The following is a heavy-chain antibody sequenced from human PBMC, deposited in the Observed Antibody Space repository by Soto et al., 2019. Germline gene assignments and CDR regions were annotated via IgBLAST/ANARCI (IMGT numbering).Heavy chain of an antibody. J-gene: IGHJ6*02. CDR2: ISSGSRHT. CDR3: ARVRWEPRGGMDV. Sequence: EVQLVESGGGLVKPGGSLRLSCVASGFTFSSFSMNWVRQAPGKGLEWVSSISSGSRHTDYADSLKGRFTISRDNAENSLYLQLNSLRAEDTAVYYCARVRWEPRGGMDVWGQGTTVTVS. D-gene: IGHD1-26*01. V-gene: IGHV3-21*01. CDR1: GFTFSSFS.